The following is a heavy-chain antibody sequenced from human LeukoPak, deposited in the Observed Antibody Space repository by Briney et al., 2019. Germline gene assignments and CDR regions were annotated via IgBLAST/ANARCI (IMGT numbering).Heavy chain of an antibody. Sequence: ASVKVSCKASGYTFTGYYMHWVRQAPGQGLEWMGWINPNSGGTNYAQKFQGWITMTRDTSISTAYMELSRLRSDDTAVYYCARNPTDYGDYFDYWGQGTLVTVSS. CDR1: GYTFTGYY. V-gene: IGHV1-2*04. D-gene: IGHD4-17*01. CDR3: ARNPTDYGDYFDY. J-gene: IGHJ4*02. CDR2: INPNSGGT.